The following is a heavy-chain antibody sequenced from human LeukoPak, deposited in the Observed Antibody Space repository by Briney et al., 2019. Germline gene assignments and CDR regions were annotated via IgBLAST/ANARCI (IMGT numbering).Heavy chain of an antibody. CDR2: FDPEDGET. CDR3: ATVKRFFGD. CDR1: GYTFTSYD. V-gene: IGHV1-24*01. D-gene: IGHD3-3*01. Sequence: VASVKVSCKASGYTFTSYDINWVRQAPGKGLEWMGGFDPEDGETIYAQKFQGRVTMTEDTSTDTAYMELSSLRSEDTAVYHCATVKRFFGDWGQGTLVTVSS. J-gene: IGHJ4*02.